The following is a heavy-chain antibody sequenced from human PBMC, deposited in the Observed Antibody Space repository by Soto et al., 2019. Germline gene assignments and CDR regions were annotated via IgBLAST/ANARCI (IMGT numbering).Heavy chain of an antibody. V-gene: IGHV1-46*01. J-gene: IGHJ5*02. CDR3: AREAFSSTSCGIVEGNWSAP. Sequence: GQGLEWMGIINPSGGSTSYAQKFQGRDTMTRDTSTSTVYMELSSLRSEDTAVYYCAREAFSSTSCGIVEGNWSAPWGQGTPVPVSS. CDR2: INPSGGST. D-gene: IGHD2-2*01.